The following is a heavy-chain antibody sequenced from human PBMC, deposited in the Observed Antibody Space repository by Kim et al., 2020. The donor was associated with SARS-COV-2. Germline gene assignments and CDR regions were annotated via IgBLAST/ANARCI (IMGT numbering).Heavy chain of an antibody. J-gene: IGHJ5*02. CDR1: GFTFSSYA. CDR2: IYSGGSST. V-gene: IGHV3-23*03. Sequence: GGSLRLSCAASGFTFSSYAMSWVRQAPGKGLEWVSVIYSGGSSTYYADSVKGRFTISRDNSKNTLYLQMNSLRAEDTAVYYCAKDDYVWGSYRLKGHNWFDPWGQGTLVTVSS. D-gene: IGHD3-16*02. CDR3: AKDDYVWGSYRLKGHNWFDP.